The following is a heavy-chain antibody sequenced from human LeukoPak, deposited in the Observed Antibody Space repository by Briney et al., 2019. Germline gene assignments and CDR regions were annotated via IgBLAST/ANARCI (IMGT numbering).Heavy chain of an antibody. CDR2: ISADGETK. CDR1: RFSFSNYG. Sequence: GGSLRLSCAASRFSFSNYGMHWVRQAPGKGLEWVSVISADGETKHYGDSVKGRFTVSRDNSKNTLYLQMNSLRAEDTAVYYCASAYYDILTGYYHEFDYWGQGTLVTVSS. V-gene: IGHV3-30*03. D-gene: IGHD3-9*01. CDR3: ASAYYDILTGYYHEFDY. J-gene: IGHJ4*02.